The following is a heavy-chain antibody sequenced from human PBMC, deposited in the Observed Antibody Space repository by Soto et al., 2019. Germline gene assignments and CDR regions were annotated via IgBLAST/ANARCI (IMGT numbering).Heavy chain of an antibody. J-gene: IGHJ4*02. Sequence: PSETLSLTCAVSGGSISSSNWWSWVRQPPGKGLEWIGEIYHSGSTNYNPSLKSRVTISVDKSKNQFSLKLSSVTAADTAVYYCARATYYDFWSGYSFFDWGQGTLVTVSS. CDR2: IYHSGST. V-gene: IGHV4-4*02. D-gene: IGHD3-3*01. CDR1: GGSISSSNW. CDR3: ARATYYDFWSGYSFFD.